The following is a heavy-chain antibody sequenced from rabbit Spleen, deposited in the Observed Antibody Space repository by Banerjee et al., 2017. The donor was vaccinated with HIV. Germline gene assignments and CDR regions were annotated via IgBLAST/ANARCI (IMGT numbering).Heavy chain of an antibody. J-gene: IGHJ4*01. CDR3: VRDTWNFNL. V-gene: IGHV1S45*01. Sequence: QEQLEESGGGLVQPGASLTLTCKASGISFSSSYWICWVRQAPGKGLEWIACIYAGSSGSTYYASWVNGRFSISRSTSLNTVTLQMTSLTAADTATYFCVRDTWNFNLWGPGTLVTVS. D-gene: IGHD3-1*01. CDR1: GISFSSSYW. CDR2: IYAGSSGST.